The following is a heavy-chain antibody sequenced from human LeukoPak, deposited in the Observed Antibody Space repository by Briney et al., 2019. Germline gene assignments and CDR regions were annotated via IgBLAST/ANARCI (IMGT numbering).Heavy chain of an antibody. D-gene: IGHD4-17*01. Sequence: GGSLRLSCAASGFTFSSYAMHWVRQAPGKGLEWVAVISYDGSNKYYADSVKGRFTISRDNSKNTLYLQMNSLRAEDTAVYYCARAYGDYPLTWFDYWGQGTLATVSS. CDR3: ARAYGDYPLTWFDY. CDR1: GFTFSSYA. CDR2: ISYDGSNK. J-gene: IGHJ4*02. V-gene: IGHV3-30-3*01.